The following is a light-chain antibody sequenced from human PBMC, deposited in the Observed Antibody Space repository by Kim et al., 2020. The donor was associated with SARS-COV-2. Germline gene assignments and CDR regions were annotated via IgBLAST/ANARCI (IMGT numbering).Light chain of an antibody. CDR3: GAWDSSLDALV. V-gene: IGLV1-51*01. CDR1: GSNLRNNY. J-gene: IGLJ2*01. Sequence: GPKVTSSCSGSGSNLRNNYVSWYQQLPGTAPKLLIYDNNERPSGIPDRFSGSKSGTSATLGITGLQTGDEADYYCGAWDSSLDALVFGGGTQLTVL. CDR2: DNN.